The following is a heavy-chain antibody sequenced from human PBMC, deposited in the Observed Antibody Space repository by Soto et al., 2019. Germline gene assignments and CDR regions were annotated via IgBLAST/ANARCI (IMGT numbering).Heavy chain of an antibody. CDR3: ARDTGWGLGY. CDR1: GDSINSNYC. D-gene: IGHD6-19*01. Sequence: QVQLQESGPGLVRPSGTLSLTCAVSGDSINSNYCWTWVRQPPGKGLEWIAEIYYSGGTSYNPSLKSNVTISMDKPKNQFPRNLTSVRAADTAIYYWARDTGWGLGYWGQGTLVTVSS. J-gene: IGHJ4*02. V-gene: IGHV4-4*02. CDR2: IYYSGGT.